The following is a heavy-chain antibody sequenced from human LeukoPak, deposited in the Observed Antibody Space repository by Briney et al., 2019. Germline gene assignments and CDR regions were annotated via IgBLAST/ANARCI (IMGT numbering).Heavy chain of an antibody. J-gene: IGHJ3*02. CDR3: AREVAGGDAFDI. Sequence: PSETLSLTCTVSGGSISSYYWSWVRQPPGKGREWIGYIYYSGSTNYNPSLKSRITISVDTSQNQFPLKLSSVTAADPAVYYCAREVAGGDAFDIWVQATMVTDSS. CDR2: IYYSGST. CDR1: GGSISSYY. D-gene: IGHD6-19*01. V-gene: IGHV4-59*01.